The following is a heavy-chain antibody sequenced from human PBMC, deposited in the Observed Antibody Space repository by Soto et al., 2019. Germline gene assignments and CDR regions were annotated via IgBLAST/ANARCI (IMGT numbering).Heavy chain of an antibody. CDR1: GGSISGGVHS. J-gene: IGHJ2*01. V-gene: IGHV4-30-4*01. Sequence: PSETLSLTCTVSGGSISGGVHSWSWIRQPPGKGLEWIGHIFDSGSTYYNPSLKSRLTISVDTSKNQFSLRLSSVTAADTAVYYCARVILPLTDDQYDALWGRGPLVTVSS. CDR2: IFDSGST. D-gene: IGHD1-1*01. CDR3: ARVILPLTDDQYDAL.